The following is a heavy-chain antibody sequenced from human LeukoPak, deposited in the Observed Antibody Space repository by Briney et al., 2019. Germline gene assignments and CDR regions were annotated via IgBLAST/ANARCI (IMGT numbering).Heavy chain of an antibody. D-gene: IGHD4-4*01. CDR2: ISYDGSNK. V-gene: IGHV3-30*03. CDR3: ATSVRHNNYG. J-gene: IGHJ4*02. Sequence: PGRSLRLSCAASGFTFSSYGMHWVRQAPGKGLEWVAVISYDGSNKYYADSVKGRFTISRDNSKNTLYLQMNSLRAEDTAVYYCATSVRHNNYGWGQGTLVTVSS. CDR1: GFTFSSYG.